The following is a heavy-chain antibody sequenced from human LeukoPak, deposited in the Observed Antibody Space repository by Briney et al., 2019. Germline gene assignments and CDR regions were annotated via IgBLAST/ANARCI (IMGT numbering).Heavy chain of an antibody. CDR3: ARDLDWGCDY. D-gene: IGHD3-9*01. V-gene: IGHV3-48*02. CDR1: GFIFSAYS. CDR2: ISGGSSPL. Sequence: PGGSLRLSCAASGFIFSAYSMNWVRQAPGKGLEWLSYISGGSSPLTYADSVKGRFPISRDNAKKSLYLQMNGLRDEDTAVYYCARDLDWGCDYWGQGTLVTVSS. J-gene: IGHJ4*02.